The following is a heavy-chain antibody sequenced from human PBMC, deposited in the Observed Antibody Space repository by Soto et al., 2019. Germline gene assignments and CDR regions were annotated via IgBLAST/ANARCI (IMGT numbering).Heavy chain of an antibody. D-gene: IGHD4-17*01. CDR3: AKGQDYGDGLEYYYYYYIEV. Sequence: EVQLLESGGGLVQPGGSLRLSCAASGFTFSSYAMSWVRQAPGKGLEWVSAISGSGGSTYYADSVKGRFTISRDNSKNTLYLQMNSLRDEDTAVYYCAKGQDYGDGLEYYYYYYIEVWGKGTTVTVSS. J-gene: IGHJ6*03. V-gene: IGHV3-23*01. CDR2: ISGSGGST. CDR1: GFTFSSYA.